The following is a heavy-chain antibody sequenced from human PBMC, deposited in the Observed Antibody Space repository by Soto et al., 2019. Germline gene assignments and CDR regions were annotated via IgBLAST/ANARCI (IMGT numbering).Heavy chain of an antibody. CDR1: GFTFSSYG. D-gene: IGHD3-22*01. CDR2: ISYDGSNN. V-gene: IGHV3-30*18. Sequence: PGGCLSLSCAAAGFTFSSYGIDWVSHAPGKWMEWVAVISYDGSNNYYAGSVKGRFHSSQDKAKNTLYLQMNSLRAEDTAVYYCAKDLYYYDSSGFNYSDYYYGMDVWGQGTMVTVSS. CDR3: AKDLYYYDSSGFNYSDYYYGMDV. J-gene: IGHJ6*02.